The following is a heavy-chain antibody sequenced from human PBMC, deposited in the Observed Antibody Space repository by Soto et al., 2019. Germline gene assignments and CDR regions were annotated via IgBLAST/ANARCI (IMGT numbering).Heavy chain of an antibody. CDR3: ARESEDLTSNFDY. J-gene: IGHJ4*02. V-gene: IGHV3-21*06. CDR2: ISSTTNYI. Sequence: GGSLRLSCAASGFTFTRYSMNWVRQAPGKGLEWGSSISSTTNYIYYGDSMKGRFTISRDNAKNSLYLEMNSLRAEDTAVYYCARESEDLTSNFDYWGQGTLVTVSS. CDR1: GFTFTRYS.